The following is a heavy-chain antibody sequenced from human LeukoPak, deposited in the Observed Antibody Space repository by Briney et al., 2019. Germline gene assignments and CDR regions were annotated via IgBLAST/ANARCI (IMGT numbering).Heavy chain of an antibody. J-gene: IGHJ4*02. Sequence: VASVKVSCKASGYTFTGYYMHWVRQAPGQGLEWMGWINPNSGGTNSAQKFQGRVTMTRDTSISTAYMELSRLRSDDTAVYYCAREIRDSSSYYVDYWGQGTLVTVSS. CDR2: INPNSGGT. CDR1: GYTFTGYY. D-gene: IGHD6-6*01. CDR3: AREIRDSSSYYVDY. V-gene: IGHV1-2*02.